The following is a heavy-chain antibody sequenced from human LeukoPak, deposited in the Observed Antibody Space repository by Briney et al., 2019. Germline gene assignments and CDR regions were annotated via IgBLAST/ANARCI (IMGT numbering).Heavy chain of an antibody. V-gene: IGHV4-61*02. Sequence: SQTLSLTCAVSGGSISSGGYSWSWIRQPAGKGLEWIGRIYTSGSTNYNPSLKSRVTISVDTSKNQFSLKLSSVTAADTAVYYCARGLPELSTTTRGGWFDPWGQGTLVTVSS. J-gene: IGHJ5*02. CDR1: GGSISSGGYS. D-gene: IGHD1-1*01. CDR2: IYTSGST. CDR3: ARGLPELSTTTRGGWFDP.